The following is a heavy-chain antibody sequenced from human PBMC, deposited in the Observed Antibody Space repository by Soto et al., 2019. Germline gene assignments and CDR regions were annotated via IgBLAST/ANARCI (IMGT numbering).Heavy chain of an antibody. Sequence: QVQLVQSGAEVRKPGASVKVSCRASGYTFNFYAMHWVRQAPGQGLEWMGWINTGNGDTKYSQKFQGRVTITRDTSASTAYMQLSSLRSEDTAVYYCASAANDYGDLFQLWGQGTLVTVSS. CDR3: ASAANDYGDLFQL. D-gene: IGHD4-17*01. CDR2: INTGNGDT. CDR1: GYTFNFYA. J-gene: IGHJ1*01. V-gene: IGHV1-3*04.